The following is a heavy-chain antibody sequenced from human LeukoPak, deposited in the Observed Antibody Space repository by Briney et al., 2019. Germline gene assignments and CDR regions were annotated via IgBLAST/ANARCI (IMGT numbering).Heavy chain of an antibody. V-gene: IGHV4-61*02. CDR2: IYTSGST. CDR1: GGSISSGSYY. Sequence: PSQTLSLTCTVSGGSISSGSYYWSWIRQPAGKGLEWIGRIYTSGSTNYNPSLKSRVTISVDTSKSQFSLKLSSVTAADTAVYYCARDYYDPHFYYYYYMDVWGKGTTVTVSS. D-gene: IGHD3-22*01. J-gene: IGHJ6*03. CDR3: ARDYYDPHFYYYYYMDV.